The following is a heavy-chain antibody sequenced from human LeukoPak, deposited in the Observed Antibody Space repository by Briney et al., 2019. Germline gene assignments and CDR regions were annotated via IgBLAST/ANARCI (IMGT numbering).Heavy chain of an antibody. CDR1: GYSFTNYW. Sequence: GESLKISCKGSGYSFTNYWIGWVRQMPGKGLEWMRIIYPGYSDTRYSPSFQGQVTISADKAISTDYQQWRSQKASETAMYYCASGAYCGGDCYSGAFDIWDQGTMVTVSS. CDR3: ASGAYCGGDCYSGAFDI. J-gene: IGHJ3*02. D-gene: IGHD2-21*02. CDR2: IYPGYSDT. V-gene: IGHV5-51*01.